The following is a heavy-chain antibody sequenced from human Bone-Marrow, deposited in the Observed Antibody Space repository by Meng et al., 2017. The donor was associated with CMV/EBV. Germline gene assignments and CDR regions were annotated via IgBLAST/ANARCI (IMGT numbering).Heavy chain of an antibody. V-gene: IGHV3-15*01. CDR1: GFTFYNAW. J-gene: IGHJ4*02. CDR3: TTGAPDFWSGLDIYYFDN. D-gene: IGHD3-3*01. CDR2: IKSKTDGGTT. Sequence: GGSLRLSCAASGFTFYNAWMNWVRQAPGKGLEWVGRIKSKTDGGTTDYAAPVKGRFTISRDDSKNTLYLQMNSLKTEDTAVYYCTTGAPDFWSGLDIYYFDNCGQGTLVTVSS.